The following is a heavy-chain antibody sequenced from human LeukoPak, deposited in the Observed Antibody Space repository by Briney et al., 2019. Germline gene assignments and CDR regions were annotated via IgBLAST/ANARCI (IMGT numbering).Heavy chain of an antibody. J-gene: IGHJ5*02. Sequence: GTSLRLSCAASGFTFSSDGMHWVRQAPGKGLEWVAFIRYDGSNKYYADSVKGRFTISRDNSKNTLSLHMNSLRAEATAVYYCEKDIEVPAANGYNWLDPWGQGTLVTVSS. CDR1: GFTFSSDG. CDR2: IRYDGSNK. D-gene: IGHD2-2*01. CDR3: EKDIEVPAANGYNWLDP. V-gene: IGHV3-30*02.